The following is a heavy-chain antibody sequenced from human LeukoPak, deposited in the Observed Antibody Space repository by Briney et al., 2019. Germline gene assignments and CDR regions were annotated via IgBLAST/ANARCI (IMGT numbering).Heavy chain of an antibody. Sequence: GSLRLSCVASGFTFSSNGMHWVRQAPGKGLEWVTFIQYDGSKKYYADAVKGRFTISRDNSKNTLYLEMNSLRAEDTAVYYCAKDIGSYYDYWGQGILVTVSS. V-gene: IGHV3-30*02. CDR3: AKDIGSYYDY. J-gene: IGHJ4*02. CDR1: GFTFSSNG. CDR2: IQYDGSKK. D-gene: IGHD3-10*01.